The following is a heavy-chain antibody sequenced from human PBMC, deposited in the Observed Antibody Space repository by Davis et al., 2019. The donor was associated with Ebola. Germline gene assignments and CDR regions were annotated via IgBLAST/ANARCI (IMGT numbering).Heavy chain of an antibody. D-gene: IGHD2-15*01. Sequence: PGGSLRLSCAASGFTFNSYAMSWVRQAPGKGLEWVSAISGSGGSTYYADSVKGRFTISRDNSKNTLYLQMNSLRAEDTAVYYCAKSPVVVVAAREPFDYWGQGTLVTVSS. CDR2: ISGSGGST. CDR1: GFTFNSYA. CDR3: AKSPVVVVAAREPFDY. J-gene: IGHJ4*02. V-gene: IGHV3-23*01.